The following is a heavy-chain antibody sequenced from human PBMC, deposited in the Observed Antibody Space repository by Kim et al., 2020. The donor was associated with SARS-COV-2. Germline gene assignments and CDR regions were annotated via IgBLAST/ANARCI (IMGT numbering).Heavy chain of an antibody. V-gene: IGHV1-46*01. Sequence: GSKSYAQKFQGRVTMTRDTSTSTVYMELSSLRSEDTAVYYCARAVAGHDYWGQGTLVTVSS. CDR3: ARAVAGHDY. D-gene: IGHD6-19*01. J-gene: IGHJ4*02. CDR2: GSK.